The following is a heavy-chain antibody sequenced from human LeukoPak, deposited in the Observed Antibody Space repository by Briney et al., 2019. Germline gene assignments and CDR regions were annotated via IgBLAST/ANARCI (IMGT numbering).Heavy chain of an antibody. D-gene: IGHD6-19*01. V-gene: IGHV1-8*01. Sequence: ASVKVSCKASGYTFTSYDINWVRQATGQGLEWMGWMNPNSGNTGYAQKFQGRVTMTRNTSISTAYMELSSLRSEDTAVYYCARDLRRGWNYYYYGMDVWGQGTTVTVSS. CDR1: GYTFTSYD. J-gene: IGHJ6*02. CDR3: ARDLRRGWNYYYYGMDV. CDR2: MNPNSGNT.